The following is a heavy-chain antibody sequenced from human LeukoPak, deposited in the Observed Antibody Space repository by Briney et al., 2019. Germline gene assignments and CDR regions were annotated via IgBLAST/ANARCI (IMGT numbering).Heavy chain of an antibody. D-gene: IGHD5-24*01. V-gene: IGHV3-21*01. Sequence: PGGSLRLSCAASGFTFSSYSMNWVRQAPGKGLEWVSSISSSSSYIYYADSVKGRFTISRDNAKNSLYLQMNSLRVEDTAVYYCARIGSRDGYTVDYWGQGTLVTVSS. CDR2: ISSSSSYI. J-gene: IGHJ4*02. CDR1: GFTFSSYS. CDR3: ARIGSRDGYTVDY.